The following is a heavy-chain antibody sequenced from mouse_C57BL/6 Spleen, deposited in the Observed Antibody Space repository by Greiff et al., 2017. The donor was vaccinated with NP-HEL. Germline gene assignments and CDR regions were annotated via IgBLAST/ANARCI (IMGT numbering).Heavy chain of an antibody. V-gene: IGHV1-64*01. CDR1: GYTFTSYW. J-gene: IGHJ4*01. D-gene: IGHD2-2*01. CDR3: ARYHGYDESMDY. Sequence: VQLQQPGAELVKPGASVKLSCKASGYTFTSYWMHWVKQRPGQGLEWIGMIHPNSGSTNYNEKFKSKATLTVDKSSSTAYMQLSSLTSEDSAVYYCARYHGYDESMDYWGQGTSVTVSS. CDR2: IHPNSGST.